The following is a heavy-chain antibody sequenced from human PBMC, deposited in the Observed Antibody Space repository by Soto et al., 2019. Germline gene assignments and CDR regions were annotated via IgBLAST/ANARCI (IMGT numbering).Heavy chain of an antibody. CDR3: ARVSVQYCTNGVCPPRYYYYYGMDV. D-gene: IGHD2-8*01. CDR2: IIPIFGTA. J-gene: IGHJ6*02. Sequence: QVQLVQSGAEVKKPGSSVKVSCKASGGTFSSYAISWVRQAPGQGLEWMGGIIPIFGTANYAQKFQGRVTITADESTSTAYMELSSLRSEDTAVYYCARVSVQYCTNGVCPPRYYYYYGMDVWGQGTTVTVSS. V-gene: IGHV1-69*01. CDR1: GGTFSSYA.